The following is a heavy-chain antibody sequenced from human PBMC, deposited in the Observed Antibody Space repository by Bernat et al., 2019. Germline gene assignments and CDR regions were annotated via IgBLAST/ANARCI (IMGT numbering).Heavy chain of an antibody. CDR1: VGTFSSYA. V-gene: IGHV1-69*06. D-gene: IGHD2-2*01. CDR3: ARASEYQLVNYFDY. Sequence: QVQLVQSGAEVKKPGSSVKVSCKASVGTFSSYAISWVRQAPGQGLEWMGGIIPIFGTANYAQKFKGRVTITADKSTSTAYMELSSMRSEDKAVDYCARASEYQLVNYFDYWGQGTLVTVSS. J-gene: IGHJ4*02. CDR2: IIPIFGTA.